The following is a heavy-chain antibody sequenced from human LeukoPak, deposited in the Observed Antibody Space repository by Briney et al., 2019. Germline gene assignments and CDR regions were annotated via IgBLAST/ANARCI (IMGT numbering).Heavy chain of an antibody. J-gene: IGHJ4*02. Sequence: GGSLRLSCAASGFTFSSYEMNWVRQAPGKGLEWVSYISSSGSTIYYSDSVKGRFTISRDNAKNSLYLQMNSLRAEDTAVYYCARGILTGYTLYYFDYWGQGTLVTVSS. CDR2: ISSSGSTI. CDR1: GFTFSSYE. V-gene: IGHV3-48*03. CDR3: ARGILTGYTLYYFDY. D-gene: IGHD3-9*01.